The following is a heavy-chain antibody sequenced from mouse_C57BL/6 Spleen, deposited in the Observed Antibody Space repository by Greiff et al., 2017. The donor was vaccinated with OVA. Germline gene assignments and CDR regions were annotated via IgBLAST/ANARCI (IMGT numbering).Heavy chain of an antibody. Sequence: ESGPGLVKPSQSLSLTCSVTGYSITSGYYWNWIRQFPGNKLEWMGYISYDGSNNYNPSLKNRISITRDTSKNQFFLKLNSVTTEDTATYYCASPPITTVVADYAMDYWGQGTSVTVSS. CDR3: ASPPITTVVADYAMDY. CDR1: GYSITSGYY. V-gene: IGHV3-6*01. J-gene: IGHJ4*01. CDR2: ISYDGSN. D-gene: IGHD1-1*01.